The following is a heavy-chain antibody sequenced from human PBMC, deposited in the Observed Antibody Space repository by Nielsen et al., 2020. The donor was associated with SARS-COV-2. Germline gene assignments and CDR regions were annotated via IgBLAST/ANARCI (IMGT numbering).Heavy chain of an antibody. Sequence: SETLSLTCTVSGGSISSGDYYWSWIRQPPGKGPEWIGYIYYSGSTYYNPSLKSRVTISVDTSKNQFSLKLSSVTAADTAVYYCARAPITMIVVVNAFDIWGQGTMVTVSS. V-gene: IGHV4-30-4*01. CDR1: GGSISSGDYY. CDR3: ARAPITMIVVVNAFDI. CDR2: IYYSGST. J-gene: IGHJ3*02. D-gene: IGHD3-22*01.